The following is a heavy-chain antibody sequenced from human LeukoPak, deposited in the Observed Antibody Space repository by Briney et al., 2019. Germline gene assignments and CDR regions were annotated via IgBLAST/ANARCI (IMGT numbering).Heavy chain of an antibody. V-gene: IGHV4-59*01. CDR1: GGSISGYI. D-gene: IGHD6-13*01. Sequence: PSETLSLTCTVSGGSISGYICCWIWQPPRKGLEWIGYVFNSENTNYNPSLKSLVTMSADRSRNQISLDLRSVTAADTAVYYCGRGRRWDSSTYRTPIESWGQGTLVSVSS. J-gene: IGHJ4*02. CDR2: VFNSENT. CDR3: GRGRRWDSSTYRTPIES.